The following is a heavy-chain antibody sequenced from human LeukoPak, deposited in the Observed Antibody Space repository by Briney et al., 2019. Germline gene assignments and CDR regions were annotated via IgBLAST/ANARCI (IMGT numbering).Heavy chain of an antibody. CDR2: IRSQAYGGTT. Sequence: PGRSLRLSCTASGFTFGHYAMSWVRQAPGKGLEWVGFIRSQAYGGTTEYAASVKGRFTISRDDSKGIAYLQINSLKTEDTAVYYCARDVGTTGKSDYWGQGTLVTVSS. J-gene: IGHJ4*02. CDR3: ARDVGTTGKSDY. V-gene: IGHV3-49*04. D-gene: IGHD1-26*01. CDR1: GFTFGHYA.